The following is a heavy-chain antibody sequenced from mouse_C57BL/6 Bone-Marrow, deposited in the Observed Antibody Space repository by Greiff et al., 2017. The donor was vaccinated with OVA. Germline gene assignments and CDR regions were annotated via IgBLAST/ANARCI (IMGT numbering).Heavy chain of an antibody. CDR3: ARGATVVPFDY. D-gene: IGHD1-1*01. CDR1: GYAFSSYW. V-gene: IGHV1-80*01. Sequence: QVQLQQSGAELVKPGASVKLSCKASGYAFSSYWMTWVKQRPGKGLEWIGQIYPGDGDPNYHGKFKGQATLTADKSSSTAYMQLSSLTSEDSAVYFCARGATVVPFDYWGQGTTLTVSS. CDR2: IYPGDGDP. J-gene: IGHJ2*01.